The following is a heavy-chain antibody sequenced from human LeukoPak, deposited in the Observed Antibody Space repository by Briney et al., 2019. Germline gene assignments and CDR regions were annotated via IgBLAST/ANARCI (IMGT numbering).Heavy chain of an antibody. Sequence: GGSLRLSCAASGFTFSSSWIHWVRQAPGEGLEWVSSISDTSTYIYYADSVEGRFTISRDNAKSSLFLQMNSLRAEDTAVYYCTRAPPGRDGYSEYWGQGTVVTVST. CDR2: ISDTSTYI. CDR1: GFTFSSSW. CDR3: TRAPPGRDGYSEY. J-gene: IGHJ1*01. D-gene: IGHD5-24*01. V-gene: IGHV3-21*01.